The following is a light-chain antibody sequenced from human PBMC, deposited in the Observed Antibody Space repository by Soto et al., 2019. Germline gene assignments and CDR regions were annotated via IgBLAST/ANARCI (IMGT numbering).Light chain of an antibody. V-gene: IGLV2-8*01. Sequence: QSALTQPPSASGSPGQSVTISCTGTKDDIGVYDFVTWYQHHPGKAPRLIIYEVIQRPSGVPDRFSGSKSGTTASLTVSGQQAADGADYFCKSYAGSNSYVFGSGTKVTVL. CDR2: EVI. CDR1: KDDIGVYDF. CDR3: KSYAGSNSYV. J-gene: IGLJ1*01.